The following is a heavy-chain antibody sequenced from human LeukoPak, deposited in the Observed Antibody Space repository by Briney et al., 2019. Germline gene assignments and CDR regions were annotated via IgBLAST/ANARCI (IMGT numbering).Heavy chain of an antibody. CDR2: IDPSDSYT. D-gene: IGHD5-24*01. CDR1: GYSFTSYW. CDR3: ARLGDGYNSHFQH. J-gene: IGHJ1*01. V-gene: IGHV5-10-1*01. Sequence: GESLKISCKGSGYSFTSYWISWVRQMPGKGVGWMGRIDPSDSYTNYSPSFQGHVTISADKSISTAYLQWSSLKASDTAIYYCARLGDGYNSHFQHWGQGTLVTVSS.